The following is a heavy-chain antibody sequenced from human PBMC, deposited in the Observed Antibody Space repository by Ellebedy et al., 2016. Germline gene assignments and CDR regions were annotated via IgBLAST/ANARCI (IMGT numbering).Heavy chain of an antibody. CDR2: MSVSGFS. J-gene: IGHJ4*02. V-gene: IGHV4-59*01. CDR1: GGSISSDL. Sequence: GSLRLSCTVSGGSISSDLWTWFRQPPGKGLEWIGYMSVSGFSNYNPSLKSRVTISMDTSKNQFSLKLSSVTAADTAMYYCARLPHGLIFGYFDNWGQGTLVTVSS. CDR3: ARLPHGLIFGYFDN. D-gene: IGHD3-3*02.